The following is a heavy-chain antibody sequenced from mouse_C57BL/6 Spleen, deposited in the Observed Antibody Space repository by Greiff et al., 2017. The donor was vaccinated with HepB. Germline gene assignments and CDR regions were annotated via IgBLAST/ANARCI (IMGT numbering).Heavy chain of an antibody. Sequence: EVKLVESGGGLVKPGGSLKLSCAASGFTFSSYAMSWVRQTPEKRLEWVATISDGGSYTYYPDNVKGRFTISRDNDKNNLYLQMSHLKSEDTAMYYCARDDRNRGDYWGQGTTLTVSS. CDR3: ARDDRNRGDY. CDR2: ISDGGSYT. CDR1: GFTFSSYA. J-gene: IGHJ2*01. D-gene: IGHD2-1*01. V-gene: IGHV5-4*01.